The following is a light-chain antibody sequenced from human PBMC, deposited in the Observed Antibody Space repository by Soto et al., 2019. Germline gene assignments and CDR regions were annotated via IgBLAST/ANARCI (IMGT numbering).Light chain of an antibody. CDR3: AAWDDSLNGPV. CDR1: SSNIGNNT. V-gene: IGLV1-44*01. CDR2: TTN. J-gene: IGLJ3*02. Sequence: QSMLTQPPSASATPGQRVSISCSGSSSNIGNNTVNWYQQFPETAPRLLIYTTNQRPSGVPDRFSGSKSGTSASLAISGLQSEDEADYYCAAWDDSLNGPVFGGGTKLTVL.